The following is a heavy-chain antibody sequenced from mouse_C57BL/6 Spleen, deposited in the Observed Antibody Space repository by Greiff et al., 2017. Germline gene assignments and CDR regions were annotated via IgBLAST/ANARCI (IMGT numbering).Heavy chain of an antibody. J-gene: IGHJ1*03. V-gene: IGHV10-1*01. CDR1: GFSFNTYA. Sequence: EVHLVESGGGLVQPKGSLKLSCAASGFSFNTYAMNWVRQAPGKGLEWVARIRSKSNNYATYYADSVKDRFTISRDDSESMLYLQMNNLKTEDTAMYYCVRHYYYGSGEYFDVWGTGTTVTVSS. CDR2: IRSKSNNYAT. CDR3: VRHYYYGSGEYFDV. D-gene: IGHD1-1*01.